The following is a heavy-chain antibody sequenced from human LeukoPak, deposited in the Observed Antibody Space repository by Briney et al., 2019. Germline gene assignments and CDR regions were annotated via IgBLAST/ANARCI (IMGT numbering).Heavy chain of an antibody. CDR1: GFSFSSYS. D-gene: IGHD3-22*01. CDR3: ARAIWESTGYYFDY. J-gene: IGHJ4*02. V-gene: IGHV3-21*01. Sequence: GGSLRLSCAASGFSFSSYSMNWVRQAPGTGLEWVSCISTSSSYIYYADSVKGRFTISRGNAKKSLYLQMNSLRAEDTAVYYCARAIWESTGYYFDYWGQGTLVTVSS. CDR2: ISTSSSYI.